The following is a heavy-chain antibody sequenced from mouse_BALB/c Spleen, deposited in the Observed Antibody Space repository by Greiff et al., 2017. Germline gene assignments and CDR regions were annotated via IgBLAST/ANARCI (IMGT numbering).Heavy chain of an antibody. J-gene: IGHJ4*01. V-gene: IGHV2-2*02. CDR1: GFSLNSYG. D-gene: IGHD2-14*01. Sequence: QVQLKESGPGLVQPSQSLSITCTVSGFSLNSYGVHWVRQSPGKGLEWLGVIWSGGSTDYNAAFISRLSISKDNSKSQVFFKMNSLQANDTAIYYCARNEVRRDYYAMDYWGQGTSVTVSS. CDR3: ARNEVRRDYYAMDY. CDR2: IWSGGST.